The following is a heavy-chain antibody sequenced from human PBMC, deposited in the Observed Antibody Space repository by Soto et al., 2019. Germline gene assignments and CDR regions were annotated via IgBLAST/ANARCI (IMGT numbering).Heavy chain of an antibody. D-gene: IGHD1-26*01. J-gene: IGHJ6*02. V-gene: IGHV1-69*02. CDR2: IIPILGIA. Sequence: QVQLVQSGAEVKKPGSSVKVSCKASGGTFSSYTISWVRQAPGQGLEWMGRIIPILGIANYAQKFQDRVTITADESTSTAYMELSSLRSEDTAVYYCARVMGATTSGFYYGMDVWGQGTTVTVSS. CDR3: ARVMGATTSGFYYGMDV. CDR1: GGTFSSYT.